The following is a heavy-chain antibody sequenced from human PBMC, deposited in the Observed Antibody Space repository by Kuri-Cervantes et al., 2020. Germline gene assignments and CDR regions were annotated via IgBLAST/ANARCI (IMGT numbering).Heavy chain of an antibody. J-gene: IGHJ6*02. CDR3: ARDYYGMDV. V-gene: IGHV3-9*01. CDR2: ISWNSGSI. Sequence: SLKISCAASGFTFDDYAMHWVRQAPGKGLEWVSGISWNSGSIGYADSVKGRFTISRDNAKNSLYLQMNSLRAEDTALYYCARDYYGMDVWGQGTTVTVSS. CDR1: GFTFDDYA.